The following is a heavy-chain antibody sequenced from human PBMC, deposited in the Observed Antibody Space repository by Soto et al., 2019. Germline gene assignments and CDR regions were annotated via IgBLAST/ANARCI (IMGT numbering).Heavy chain of an antibody. J-gene: IGHJ3*02. D-gene: IGHD3-3*01. CDR3: ARVTSRGPYYDFWSGSHDAFDI. CDR1: GGSISSNY. Sequence: SETLSLTCTVSGGSISSNYWSWIRQPPGKGLEWIGYIYYSGSTNYNPSLKSRVTISVDTSKNQFSLKLSSVTAADTAVYYCARVTSRGPYYDFWSGSHDAFDIWGQGTMVTVSS. V-gene: IGHV4-59*01. CDR2: IYYSGST.